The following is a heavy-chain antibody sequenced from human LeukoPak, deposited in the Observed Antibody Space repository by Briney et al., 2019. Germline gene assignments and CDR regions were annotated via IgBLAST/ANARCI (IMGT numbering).Heavy chain of an antibody. J-gene: IGHJ3*02. D-gene: IGHD6-13*01. CDR2: IYYSGCT. CDR3: ASQDIAAAGTGAFDI. Sequence: PSETLSLTWTVSGASISSSSYYWGWIRQPPGKGLEWSGSIYYSGCTYYNTSLKSRITISVDTSKNQFTLKLSSVTAADTAVYYCASQDIAAAGTGAFDIWGQGTMVTVSS. V-gene: IGHV4-39*01. CDR1: GASISSSSYY.